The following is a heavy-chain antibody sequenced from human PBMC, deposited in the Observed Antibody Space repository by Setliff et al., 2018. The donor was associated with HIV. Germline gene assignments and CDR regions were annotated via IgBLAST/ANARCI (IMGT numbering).Heavy chain of an antibody. CDR3: ATGEDGEGACFDI. V-gene: IGHV4-34*01. CDR2: INHTGNT. Sequence: SETLSLTCAVYGGSFSGYHWNWIRQFPGKGLEWIGEINHTGNTQYNPSLKSRVTMSEETSKNQFSLKLSSMTAADTAMYYCATGEDGEGACFDIWGQGTMVTVSS. D-gene: IGHD4-17*01. J-gene: IGHJ3*02. CDR1: GGSFSGYH.